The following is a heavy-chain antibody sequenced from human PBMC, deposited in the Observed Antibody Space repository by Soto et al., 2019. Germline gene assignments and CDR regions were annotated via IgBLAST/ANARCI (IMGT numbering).Heavy chain of an antibody. CDR2: INPNSGGT. Sequence: QVQLVQSGAEVKKPGASVKVSCKASGYTFTGYYMHWVRQAPGQGLEWMGWINPNSGGTNYAQKFQGWVTMTRDTSISTAYMELRRLRSDDTAVYYCARDRSGSYPPDDAFDIWGQGTMVTVSS. CDR1: GYTFTGYY. CDR3: ARDRSGSYPPDDAFDI. D-gene: IGHD1-26*01. V-gene: IGHV1-2*04. J-gene: IGHJ3*02.